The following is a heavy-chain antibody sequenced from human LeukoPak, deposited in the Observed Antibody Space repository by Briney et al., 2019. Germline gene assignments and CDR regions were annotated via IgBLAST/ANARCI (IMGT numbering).Heavy chain of an antibody. D-gene: IGHD3-10*01. V-gene: IGHV4-39*07. CDR2: IFYSGST. CDR3: AKSNGYGLIGI. CDR1: AFTFSSYG. J-gene: IGHJ3*02. Sequence: GTLRLSCAASAFTFSSYGMSWVRQPPGKALEWIGNIFYSGSTYYSPSLKSRVTISLDTSRNQFSLKLNSVTAADTAVYYCAKSNGYGLIGIWGQGTMVTVSS.